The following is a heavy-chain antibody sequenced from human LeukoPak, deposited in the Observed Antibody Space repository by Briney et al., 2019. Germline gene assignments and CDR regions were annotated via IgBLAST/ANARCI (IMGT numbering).Heavy chain of an antibody. J-gene: IGHJ5*02. CDR1: GGSSSSYY. D-gene: IGHD2-8*01. CDR2: IYSSGTT. V-gene: IGHV4-4*07. CDR3: ARCGGLMVYKWFDP. Sequence: SETLSLTCTVSGGSSSSYYWSWIRQPAGKGLEWIGRIYSSGTTNYNPSLQSRVTMSLDTSNSQFSLKLSSVIAADTAVYYCARCGGLMVYKWFDPWGQGTLVTVSS.